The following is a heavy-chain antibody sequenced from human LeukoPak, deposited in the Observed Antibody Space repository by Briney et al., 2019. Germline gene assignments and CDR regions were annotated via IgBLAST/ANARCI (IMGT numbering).Heavy chain of an antibody. CDR2: IYYTGST. CDR3: ARHLSGTTMSHYFDF. V-gene: IGHV4-59*08. CDR1: GGSITSYF. J-gene: IGHJ4*02. Sequence: SETLSLTCTVSGGSITSYFWSWIRQPPGKGLEWIGYIYYTGSTNYNPSLKSRVSISVDTSKNQVSLKLYSVTASDAAIYYCARHLSGTTMSHYFDFWGQGTLVTVSS. D-gene: IGHD1-1*01.